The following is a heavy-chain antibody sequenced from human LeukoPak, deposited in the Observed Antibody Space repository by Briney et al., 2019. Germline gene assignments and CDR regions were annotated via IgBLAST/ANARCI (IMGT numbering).Heavy chain of an antibody. V-gene: IGHV3-30*18. D-gene: IGHD1-1*01. Sequence: GGSLRLSCAASGFTFSSYGMHWVRQAPGKGLEWVAVISYDGSNKYYADSVKGRFTISRDNSKNTLYLQMNSLRAEDTAVYYCAKDLGTWAPLGHWGQGTLVTVSS. J-gene: IGHJ4*02. CDR1: GFTFSSYG. CDR3: AKDLGTWAPLGH. CDR2: ISYDGSNK.